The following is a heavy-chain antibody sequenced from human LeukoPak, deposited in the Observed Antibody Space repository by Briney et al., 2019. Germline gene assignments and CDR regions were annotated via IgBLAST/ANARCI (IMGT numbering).Heavy chain of an antibody. CDR3: AKPEYSSGPPPD. Sequence: GGSLRLSCAASGFTFSSYGMHWVRQAPGKGLEWVAFIRYDGSSKYYADSVKGRFTISRDNSKNTLYLQMNSLRAEDTAVYYCAKPEYSSGPPPDWGQGTLVTVSS. V-gene: IGHV3-30*02. CDR2: IRYDGSSK. J-gene: IGHJ4*02. D-gene: IGHD6-19*01. CDR1: GFTFSSYG.